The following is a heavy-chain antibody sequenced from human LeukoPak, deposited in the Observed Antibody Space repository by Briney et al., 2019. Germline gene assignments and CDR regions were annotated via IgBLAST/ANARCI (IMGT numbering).Heavy chain of an antibody. D-gene: IGHD5-12*01. Sequence: GGSLRLSCAASGFTFSDYYMSWIRQAPGKGLEWVSYISSSGSSIYDADSVKGRFTISRDNAKNSLYLQMNSLRAEDTAVYYXXXXXXXATIGGDYFDYWGQGTLVTVSS. J-gene: IGHJ4*02. CDR3: XXXXXXATIGGDYFDY. V-gene: IGHV3-11*01. CDR1: GFTFSDYY. CDR2: ISSSGSSI.